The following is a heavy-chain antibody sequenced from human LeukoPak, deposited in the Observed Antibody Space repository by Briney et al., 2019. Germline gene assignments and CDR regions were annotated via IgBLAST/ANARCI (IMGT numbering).Heavy chain of an antibody. Sequence: PSETLSLTCAVSGYSISSGYYWSWIRQPPGKGLEWIGYIYYSGSTNYNPSLKSRVTISVDTSKNQFSLKLSSVTAADTAAYYCARGQYYDSSGYLERWGQGTLVTVSS. CDR2: IYYSGST. CDR3: ARGQYYDSSGYLER. CDR1: GYSISSGYY. V-gene: IGHV4-61*01. D-gene: IGHD3-22*01. J-gene: IGHJ4*02.